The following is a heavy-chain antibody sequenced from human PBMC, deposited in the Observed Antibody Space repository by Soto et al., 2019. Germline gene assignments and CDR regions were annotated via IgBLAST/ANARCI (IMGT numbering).Heavy chain of an antibody. V-gene: IGHV3-23*05. Sequence: AGGSLRLSCAASGFKFSNYAMSWVRQAPGKGPEWVSFITSSGNGTYYADSVKGRFTISRDNSKNTLYVQMNNLRAEDTAKYYCAKRFFGSGSPPGAFDVWGPGTMVTVS. CDR2: ITSSGNGT. CDR3: AKRFFGSGSPPGAFDV. CDR1: GFKFSNYA. J-gene: IGHJ3*01. D-gene: IGHD3-10*01.